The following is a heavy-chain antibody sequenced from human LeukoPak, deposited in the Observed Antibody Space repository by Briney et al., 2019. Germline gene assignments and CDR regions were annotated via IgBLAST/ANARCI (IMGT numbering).Heavy chain of an antibody. Sequence: SETLSLTCTVSGGSISTDGYYWSWIRQPPGKGLEWIGYIYYSGSTNYNPSLKSRVTISVDTSKNQFSLKLSSVTAADTAVYYCARDEGDGSYFDNWGQGTLVTVSS. J-gene: IGHJ4*02. CDR2: IYYSGST. CDR3: ARDEGDGSYFDN. D-gene: IGHD2-15*01. V-gene: IGHV4-61*08. CDR1: GGSISTDGYY.